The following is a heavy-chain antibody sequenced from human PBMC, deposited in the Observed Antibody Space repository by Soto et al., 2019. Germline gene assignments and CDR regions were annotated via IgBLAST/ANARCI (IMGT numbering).Heavy chain of an antibody. Sequence: PSETLSLTCAVSGGSISSSNWWSWVRQPPGKGLEWIGEIYHSGSTNYNPSLKSRVTISVDKSKNQFSLKLSSVTAADTAVYYCASKVYDPGYFDYWGQGTLVTVSS. D-gene: IGHD3-22*01. CDR1: GGSISSSNW. J-gene: IGHJ4*02. CDR3: ASKVYDPGYFDY. V-gene: IGHV4-4*02. CDR2: IYHSGST.